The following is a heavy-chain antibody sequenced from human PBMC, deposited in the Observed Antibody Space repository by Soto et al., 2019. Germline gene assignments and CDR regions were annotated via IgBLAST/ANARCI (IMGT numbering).Heavy chain of an antibody. V-gene: IGHV3-72*01. Sequence: GGSLRLSCAASGFTFSDHYMDWVRQAPGKGLEWVGRTRNKANSYTTEYAASVKGRFTISREDSKNSLYLQMNSLKTEDTAVYYCSRSGGSGSYYNYYYGMDVWGQGTTVTVSS. CDR3: SRSGGSGSYYNYYYGMDV. CDR2: TRNKANSYTT. D-gene: IGHD3-10*01. J-gene: IGHJ6*02. CDR1: GFTFSDHY.